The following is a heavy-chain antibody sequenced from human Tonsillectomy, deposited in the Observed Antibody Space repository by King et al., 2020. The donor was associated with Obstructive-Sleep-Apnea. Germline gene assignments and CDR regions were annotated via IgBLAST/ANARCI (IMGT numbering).Heavy chain of an antibody. V-gene: IGHV4-39*07. Sequence: LQLQESGPGLVKPSETLSLTCTVSGGSISSSDYYCGWIRQPPGKGLEWIGSIYYSGSTYYNTSLNRLGTISLDTSKNHFSLRLSSVTAADTAVYYCVREDYGDFECAYWGQGTLVTVSS. D-gene: IGHD4-17*01. CDR2: IYYSGST. CDR1: GGSISSSDYY. CDR3: VREDYGDFECAY. J-gene: IGHJ4*02.